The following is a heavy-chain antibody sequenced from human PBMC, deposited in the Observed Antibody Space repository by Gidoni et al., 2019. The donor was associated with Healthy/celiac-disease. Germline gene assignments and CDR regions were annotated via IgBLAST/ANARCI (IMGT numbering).Heavy chain of an antibody. CDR1: GGTFSSSA. D-gene: IGHD3-10*01. V-gene: IGHV1-69*06. J-gene: IGHJ3*02. Sequence: QVQLVQSGAEVKKPGSSVKVSCKASGGTFSSSAISWVRQAPGQVLEWMGGIIPIFGTANYAQKFQGRVTITADKSTSTAYMELSSLRSEDTAVYYCARVRITMVRGAPSDAFDIWGQGTMVTVSS. CDR3: ARVRITMVRGAPSDAFDI. CDR2: IIPIFGTA.